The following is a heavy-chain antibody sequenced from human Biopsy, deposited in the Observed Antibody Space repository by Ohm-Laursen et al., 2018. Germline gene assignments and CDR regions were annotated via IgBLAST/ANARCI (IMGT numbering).Heavy chain of an antibody. CDR3: ARESNDFGGLYFPR. Sequence: SDTLSLTCAVSGGSFTGHYWTWIRQPPGKGLEWIGHISCTGYTSYNASLKSRVTISVDTSRNHFSLRLSSLTAADTAVYYCARESNDFGGLYFPRWGQGTLLTVSS. CDR1: GGSFTGHY. V-gene: IGHV4-59*11. D-gene: IGHD4-23*01. J-gene: IGHJ4*02. CDR2: ISCTGYT.